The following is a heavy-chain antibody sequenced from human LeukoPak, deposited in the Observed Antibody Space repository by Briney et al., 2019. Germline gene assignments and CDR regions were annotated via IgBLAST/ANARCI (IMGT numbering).Heavy chain of an antibody. V-gene: IGHV3-74*01. CDR1: GFTFSSYW. J-gene: IGHJ6*02. Sequence: PGGSLRLSCAASGFTFSSYWMHWVRQAPGKGLVWVSRINSDGSSTSYADSVKGRFTISRDNAKNTLYLQMNSLRAEDTAVYYCAKRMGYPEYYYGMDVWGQGTTVTVSS. CDR3: AKRMGYPEYYYGMDV. D-gene: IGHD2/OR15-2a*01. CDR2: INSDGSST.